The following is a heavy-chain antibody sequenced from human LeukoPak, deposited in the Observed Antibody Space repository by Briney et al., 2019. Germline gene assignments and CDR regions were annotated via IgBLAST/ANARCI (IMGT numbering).Heavy chain of an antibody. V-gene: IGHV4-4*07. J-gene: IGHJ4*02. D-gene: IGHD2-15*01. CDR2: IYTSGST. Sequence: KASETLSLTCSVSGGSISSYYWSWIRQPAGKGQEWIGRIYTSGSTNYNPSLKSRVTMSVDTSKNQFSLKLSSVTAADTAVYYCARGAEYCSGGSCYLILDYWGQGTLVTFSS. CDR1: GGSISSYY. CDR3: ARGAEYCSGGSCYLILDY.